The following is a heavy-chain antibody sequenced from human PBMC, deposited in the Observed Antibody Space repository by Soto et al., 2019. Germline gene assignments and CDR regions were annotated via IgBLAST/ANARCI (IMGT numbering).Heavy chain of an antibody. CDR1: GYTFTGYY. Sequence: ASVKVSCKASGYTFTGYYIHWVRQAPGQGLEWMGWINPNSGGTNYAQKFQGWVTMTRDTSISTAYMELSRLRSDDTAVYYCARSLYGSGSYYGYWGQGTLVTVSS. J-gene: IGHJ4*02. V-gene: IGHV1-2*04. CDR3: ARSLYGSGSYYGY. CDR2: INPNSGGT. D-gene: IGHD3-10*01.